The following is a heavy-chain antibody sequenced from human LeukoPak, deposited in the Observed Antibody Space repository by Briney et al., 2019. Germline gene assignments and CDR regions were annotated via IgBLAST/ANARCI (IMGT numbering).Heavy chain of an antibody. Sequence: GGSLRLSCAASGFTFSSYGMNWVRQAPGKGLEWVSSISSSSSYIYYADSVKGRFTISRDNAKNSLYLQMNSLRAEDTALYYCARDPRWAFDIWGQGTMVTVSS. CDR3: ARDPRWAFDI. V-gene: IGHV3-21*04. CDR1: GFTFSSYG. D-gene: IGHD3-16*01. CDR2: ISSSSSYI. J-gene: IGHJ3*02.